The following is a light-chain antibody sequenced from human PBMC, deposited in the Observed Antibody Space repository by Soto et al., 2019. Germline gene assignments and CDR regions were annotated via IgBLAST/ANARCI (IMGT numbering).Light chain of an antibody. CDR3: QSYDSSLTGV. CDR1: SSNIGAGYD. V-gene: IGLV1-40*03. CDR2: GNS. Sequence: QAVVTQPPSMSGAPGQRVTISCTGSSSNIGAGYDVHWYRQLPGTPPQLLIYGNSNRPSGVPYRISASKSGAAASLAISGLQAEEADDYYCQSYDSSLTGVFGGGTQLTVL. J-gene: IGLJ2*01.